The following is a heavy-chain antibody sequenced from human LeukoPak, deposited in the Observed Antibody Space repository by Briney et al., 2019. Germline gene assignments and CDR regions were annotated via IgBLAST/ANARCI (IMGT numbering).Heavy chain of an antibody. CDR3: ARESHGGNSVY. CDR2: ISSSSSTI. CDR1: GFTFSSYS. V-gene: IGHV3-48*01. J-gene: IGHJ4*02. D-gene: IGHD4-23*01. Sequence: PGGSLRLSCAASGFTFSSYSMNWVRQAPGKGLEWVSYISSSSSTIYYADSAKGRFTISRDNAKNSLYLQMNSLRAEDTAVYYCARESHGGNSVYWGQGTLVTVSS.